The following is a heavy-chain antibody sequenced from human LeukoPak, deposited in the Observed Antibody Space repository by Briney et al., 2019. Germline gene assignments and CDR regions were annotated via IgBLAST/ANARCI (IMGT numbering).Heavy chain of an antibody. D-gene: IGHD2-21*02. J-gene: IGHJ3*02. CDR3: ARYARGFVVVTAGPDAFDI. Sequence: SETLSLTCTVSGGSISSYYWSWIRQPAGKGLEWIGRIYTSGSTNYNPSLKSRVTISVDTSKNQFSLKLSSVTAADTAVYYCARYARGFVVVTAGPDAFDIWGQGTMVTVSS. V-gene: IGHV4-4*07. CDR2: IYTSGST. CDR1: GGSISSYY.